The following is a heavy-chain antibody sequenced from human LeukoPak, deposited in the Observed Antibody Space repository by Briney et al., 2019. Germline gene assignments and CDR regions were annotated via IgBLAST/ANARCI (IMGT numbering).Heavy chain of an antibody. D-gene: IGHD3-10*01. CDR2: ISSSGSTI. J-gene: IGHJ4*02. CDR1: GFTLSSYW. CDR3: ARVTVRGVIRAPHDY. V-gene: IGHV3-48*04. Sequence: PGGSLRLSCAASGFTLSSYWMSWVRQAPGKGLEWVSYISSSGSTIYYADSVKGRFTISRDNAKNSLYLQMNSLRAEDTAVYYCARVTVRGVIRAPHDYWGQGTLVTVSS.